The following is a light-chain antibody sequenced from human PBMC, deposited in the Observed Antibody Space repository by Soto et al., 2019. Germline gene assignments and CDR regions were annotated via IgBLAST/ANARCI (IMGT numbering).Light chain of an antibody. CDR2: GAS. J-gene: IGKJ1*01. V-gene: IGKV3-20*01. CDR1: QSLTSSY. Sequence: IVLTQSPGTLSLSPGERATLSCRASQSLTSSYLAWYQQKPGQAPRLLIYGASSRATGISDNFSGSGSGTDFTLTIGRLEPEDFAVYYCHQRQSWPRTFGQGTKVDI. CDR3: HQRQSWPRT.